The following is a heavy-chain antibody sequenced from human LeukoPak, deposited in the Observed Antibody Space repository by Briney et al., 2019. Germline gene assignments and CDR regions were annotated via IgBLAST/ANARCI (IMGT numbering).Heavy chain of an antibody. V-gene: IGHV4-34*01. CDR3: ARAGFGELYWFDP. J-gene: IGHJ5*02. D-gene: IGHD3-10*01. CDR2: INHSGST. CDR1: GGSFSGYY. Sequence: SETLSLTCAVYGGSFSGYYWSWIRQPPGKGLGWIGEINHSGSTNYNPSLKSRVTISVDTSKNQFSLKLSSVTAADTAVYYCARAGFGELYWFDPWGQGTLVTVSS.